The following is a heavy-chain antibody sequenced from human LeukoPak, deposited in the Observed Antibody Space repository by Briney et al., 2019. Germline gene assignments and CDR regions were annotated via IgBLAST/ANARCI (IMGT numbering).Heavy chain of an antibody. Sequence: GASLQISCKGSGCIFTSYWIGGVRQMPGKGLEGMGIIYPGDSDTRYSPSFQGQVTISADKSISTAYLQWSSLKASDTAMYYCARLSSAMVFYFDYWGQGTLVTVSS. V-gene: IGHV5-51*01. J-gene: IGHJ4*02. CDR1: GCIFTSYW. CDR3: ARLSSAMVFYFDY. D-gene: IGHD5-18*01. CDR2: IYPGDSDT.